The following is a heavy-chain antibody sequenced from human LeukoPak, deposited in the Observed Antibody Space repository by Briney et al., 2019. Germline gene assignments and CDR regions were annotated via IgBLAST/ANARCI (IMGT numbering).Heavy chain of an antibody. D-gene: IGHD2-15*01. J-gene: IGHJ6*03. Sequence: SETLSLTCTVSGGSISSYYWSWIRQPPGKGLEWIGYIYYSGSTNYNPSLKSRVTISVDTSKNQFSLKLSSVTAADTAVYYCARSGSGLYYYYYYMVVWGKGTTVTVSS. CDR3: ARSGSGLYYYYYYMVV. CDR1: GGSISSYY. V-gene: IGHV4-59*01. CDR2: IYYSGST.